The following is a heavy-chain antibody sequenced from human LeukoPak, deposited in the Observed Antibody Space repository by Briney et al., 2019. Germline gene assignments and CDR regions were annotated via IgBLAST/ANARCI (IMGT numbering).Heavy chain of an antibody. Sequence: SETLSLTCAVSGGSISSSNWWSWVRQPPGKGLEWIGEIYHSGSTNYNPSPKSRVTISVDTSKNQFSLKLSSVTAADTAVYYCARGLGEWLVQGFDYWGQGTLVTVSS. CDR3: ARGLGEWLVQGFDY. CDR2: IYHSGST. CDR1: GGSISSSNW. V-gene: IGHV4-4*02. J-gene: IGHJ4*02. D-gene: IGHD6-19*01.